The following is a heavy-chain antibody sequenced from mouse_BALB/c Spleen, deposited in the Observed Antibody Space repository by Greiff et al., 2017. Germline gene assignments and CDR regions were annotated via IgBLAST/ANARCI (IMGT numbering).Heavy chain of an antibody. D-gene: IGHD2-14*01. Sequence: VQLQQSGAELARPGASVKLSCKASGYTFTSYWMQWVKQRPGQGLEWIGAIYPGDGDTRYTQKFKGKATLTADKSSSTAYMQLSSLASEDSAVYYCARLGLDAMDYWGQGTSVTVSS. J-gene: IGHJ4*01. CDR1: GYTFTSYW. CDR3: ARLGLDAMDY. V-gene: IGHV1-87*01. CDR2: IYPGDGDT.